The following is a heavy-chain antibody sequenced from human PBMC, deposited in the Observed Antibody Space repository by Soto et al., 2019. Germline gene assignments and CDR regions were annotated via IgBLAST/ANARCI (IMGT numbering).Heavy chain of an antibody. J-gene: IGHJ2*01. CDR1: GYSFTNYA. Sequence: QVQLVQSGAEVKKPGASVKVSCKASGYSFTNYAMHWVRQAPGQGLEWMGWINGGNANTKYSEKFQGRVTITRDTSASTAYMERSSLRSEDTAVYYCARDRYYHDGSGLYWYFDLWGRGTLVTVSS. D-gene: IGHD3-22*01. V-gene: IGHV1-3*01. CDR3: ARDRYYHDGSGLYWYFDL. CDR2: INGGNANT.